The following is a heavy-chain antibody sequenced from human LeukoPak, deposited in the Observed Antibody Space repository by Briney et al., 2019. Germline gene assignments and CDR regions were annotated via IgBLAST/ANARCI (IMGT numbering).Heavy chain of an antibody. Sequence: PGGSLRLSCAASGFTLSSYAMSWVRQAPGKGLEWVSDIGISGGRTYYAKSVKGRFTISRDDSKDTLYLHMDGLRAEDTAVYYCAKQTSATCYSHIDYWGQGTLVTVSS. CDR1: GFTLSSYA. D-gene: IGHD2-2*01. J-gene: IGHJ4*02. CDR2: IGISGGRT. CDR3: AKQTSATCYSHIDY. V-gene: IGHV3-23*01.